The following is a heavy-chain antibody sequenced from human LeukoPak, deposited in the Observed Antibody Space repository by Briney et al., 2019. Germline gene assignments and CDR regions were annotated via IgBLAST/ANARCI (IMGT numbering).Heavy chain of an antibody. CDR2: ISGSGSST. CDR1: GFTFSSYG. J-gene: IGHJ4*02. V-gene: IGHV3-23*01. Sequence: GGTLRLSCAASGFTFSSYGMSWVRQAPGKGLEWVSAISGSGSSTYYADSVKGRFTISRDNSKNTLYLQMSSLRAEDTAVYYCAKRAEARKYYYGSGSYPGDYFDYWGQGTLVTVSS. D-gene: IGHD3-10*01. CDR3: AKRAEARKYYYGSGSYPGDYFDY.